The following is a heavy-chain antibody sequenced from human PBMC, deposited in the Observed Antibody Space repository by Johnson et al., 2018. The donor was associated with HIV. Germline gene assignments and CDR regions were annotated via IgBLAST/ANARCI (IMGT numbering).Heavy chain of an antibody. CDR3: ARDRVGSGRPNAFDI. V-gene: IGHV3-30*04. D-gene: IGHD3-10*01. CDR2: ISYYGSNK. J-gene: IGHJ3*02. Sequence: QVQLVESGGGLVQPGRSLRLSCAASGFTFTSYAMHWIRQAPGKGLEWVAVISYYGSNKYYADSVKGRFTISRDNSKNTLFVQMNSLRPEDTAVYFCARDRVGSGRPNAFDIWGQGTMVTVAS. CDR1: GFTFTSYA.